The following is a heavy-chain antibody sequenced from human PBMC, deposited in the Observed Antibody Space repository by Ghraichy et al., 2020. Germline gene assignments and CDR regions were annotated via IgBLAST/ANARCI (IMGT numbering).Heavy chain of an antibody. CDR3: ASARIVEVFGARNHHWFDP. V-gene: IGHV4-39*02. CDR1: GASINSRSFY. D-gene: IGHD2-15*01. J-gene: IGHJ5*02. Sequence: SETLSLTCAVSGASINSRSFYWGWIRQPPGKGLEWITSIYYSGHSYDNPSLKSRLTFSLDTSKNHFSLQLHSVTAADTAVYFCASARIVEVFGARNHHWFDPWGQGTLVSVSS. CDR2: IYYSGHS.